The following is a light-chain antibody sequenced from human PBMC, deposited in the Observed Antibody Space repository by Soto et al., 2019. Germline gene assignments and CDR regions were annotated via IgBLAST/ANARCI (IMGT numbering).Light chain of an antibody. CDR2: RSD. J-gene: IGLJ2*01. V-gene: IGLV1-47*01. CDR1: STNIGNNA. Sequence: QSVLTQPPSVSGTPGQRVTISCSGGSTNIGNNAVYWYQHLPETAPKLLIYRSDRRPSGVPERTSGSKSGSSASLAISGLRSEDEADYYCAAWDDSRSAVLFGGGTKVTVL. CDR3: AAWDDSRSAVL.